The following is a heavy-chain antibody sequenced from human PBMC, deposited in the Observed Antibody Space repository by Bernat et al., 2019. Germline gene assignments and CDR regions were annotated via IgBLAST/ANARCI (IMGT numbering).Heavy chain of an antibody. CDR3: ARDRPTVAATGRYFQH. D-gene: IGHD2-15*01. Sequence: EVQLVDSGGGLVQPGGSLRLSCAASGFTFSSYEMNWVRQAPGKGLEWVSYISSSGSTIYYADSVKGRFTISRDNAKNTLYLQMNSLRAEDTAVYYCARDRPTVAATGRYFQHWGQGTLVTVSS. V-gene: IGHV3-48*03. CDR1: GFTFSSYE. J-gene: IGHJ1*01. CDR2: ISSSGSTI.